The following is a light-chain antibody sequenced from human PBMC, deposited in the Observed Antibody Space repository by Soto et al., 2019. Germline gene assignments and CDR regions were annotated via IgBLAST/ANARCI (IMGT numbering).Light chain of an antibody. V-gene: IGLV2-14*01. J-gene: IGLJ1*01. CDR3: SSYTSSSFYV. CDR2: DVS. CDR1: SSDVGGYNY. Sequence: QSALTQPASVSGSPGQSITISCTGTSSDVGGYNYVSWYQPHPGKAPKLMIYDVSNRPSGVSNRFSGSKSGNTASLTISGLQAEDEADYYCSSYTSSSFYVFGTGTKLTVL.